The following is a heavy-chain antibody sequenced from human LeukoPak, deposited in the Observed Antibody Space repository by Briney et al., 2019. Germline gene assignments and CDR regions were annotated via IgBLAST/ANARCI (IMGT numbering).Heavy chain of an antibody. D-gene: IGHD2-2*01. CDR2: ISGSGGST. V-gene: IGHV3-23*01. Sequence: GGSLRLSCAASGFTFSSYAMSWVRQAPGKGLEWVSAISGSGGSTYYADSVKGRFTISRDNSKNTLYLQMNSLRAEDTAVYYCAKNGGDIVVVPAAMRGQGTLVTVS. CDR1: GFTFSSYA. J-gene: IGHJ4*02. CDR3: AKNGGDIVVVPAAM.